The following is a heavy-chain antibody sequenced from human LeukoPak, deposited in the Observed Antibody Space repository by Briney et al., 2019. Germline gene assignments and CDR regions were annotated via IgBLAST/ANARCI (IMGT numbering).Heavy chain of an antibody. J-gene: IGHJ4*02. CDR2: ISGSGGST. CDR3: AKGKPRIAASRFQYFDY. D-gene: IGHD6-13*01. Sequence: PGGSLRLSCAASGFTFSSYAMSWVLQAPGKGLEWVSAISGSGGSTYYADSVKGRFTISRDNPKNTLYLQMNSLRAEDTAVYYRAKGKPRIAASRFQYFDYWGQGTLVTVSS. V-gene: IGHV3-23*01. CDR1: GFTFSSYA.